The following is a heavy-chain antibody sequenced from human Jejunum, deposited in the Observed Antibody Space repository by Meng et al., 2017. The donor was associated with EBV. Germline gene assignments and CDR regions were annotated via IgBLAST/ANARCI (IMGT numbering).Heavy chain of an antibody. CDR2: INNDGSTT. Sequence: GQPVESGGGLVQPGGSLRLSCAASGFTFSTYWMHWVRQTPGKGLEWVSRINNDGSTTQYADSVRGRFTISRDNAKSTLYLQMNSLTAEDTAVYYCARNYRDYWGQGTLVTVSS. CDR1: GFTFSTYW. V-gene: IGHV3-74*03. CDR3: ARNYRDY. J-gene: IGHJ4*02. D-gene: IGHD4-11*01.